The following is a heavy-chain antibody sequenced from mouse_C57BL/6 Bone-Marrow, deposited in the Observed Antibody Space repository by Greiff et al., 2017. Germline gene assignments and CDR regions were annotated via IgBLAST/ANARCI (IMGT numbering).Heavy chain of an antibody. CDR1: GFTFSDYY. D-gene: IGHD2-14*01. Sequence: EVQRVESEGGLVQPGSSMKLSCTASGFTFSDYYMAWVRQVPEKGLEWVANINCDGSSTYYLDSLKSRFIISRDNAKNILYLQMSSLKSEDTATYYCARDHYRAMDYWGQGTSVTVSS. V-gene: IGHV5-16*01. CDR3: ARDHYRAMDY. J-gene: IGHJ4*01. CDR2: INCDGSST.